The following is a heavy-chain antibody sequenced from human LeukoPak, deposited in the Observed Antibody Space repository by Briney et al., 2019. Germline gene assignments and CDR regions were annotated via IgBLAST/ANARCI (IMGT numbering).Heavy chain of an antibody. CDR1: GYTFTSYY. J-gene: IGHJ6*02. Sequence: GASVTVSCKASGYTFTSYYMHWVRQAPGQGLEWMGIINPSGGSTSYAQKFQGRVTMTRDTSTSTVYMELSSLRSEDTAVYYCARGPSSWIQLWLSYYYGMDVWGQGTTVTVSS. CDR2: INPSGGST. V-gene: IGHV1-46*01. D-gene: IGHD5-18*01. CDR3: ARGPSSWIQLWLSYYYGMDV.